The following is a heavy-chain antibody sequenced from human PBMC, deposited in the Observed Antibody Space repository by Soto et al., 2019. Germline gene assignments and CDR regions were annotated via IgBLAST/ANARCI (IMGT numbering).Heavy chain of an antibody. J-gene: IGHJ4*02. CDR2: IYYSGST. Sequence: QVQLQESGPGLVKPSQTLSLTCTVSGGSISSGDYYWSWIRQPPGKGLEWMGYIYYSGSTYYNPSLKSRVTISVDTSKNQFSLKLSSVTAADTAVYYCARDHVDYYDSSGYYHDYWGQGTLVTVSS. CDR1: GGSISSGDYY. V-gene: IGHV4-30-4*01. CDR3: ARDHVDYYDSSGYYHDY. D-gene: IGHD3-22*01.